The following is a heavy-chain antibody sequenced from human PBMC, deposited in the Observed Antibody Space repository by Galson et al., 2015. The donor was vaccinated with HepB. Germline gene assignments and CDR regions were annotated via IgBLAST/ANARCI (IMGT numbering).Heavy chain of an antibody. CDR3: ARDPDDTNGYYNTSDY. CDR2: MNTNTGKP. J-gene: IGHJ4*02. V-gene: IGHV7-4-1*02. D-gene: IGHD3-22*01. Sequence: SVKVSCKASGYTFTDYVVNWVRQAPGQGLEWMGWMNTNTGKPTYAPGFAGRFVFSLDTSVTTAYLQISSLETDDTAVYYCARDPDDTNGYYNTSDYWGQGTLVTVSS. CDR1: GYTFTDYV.